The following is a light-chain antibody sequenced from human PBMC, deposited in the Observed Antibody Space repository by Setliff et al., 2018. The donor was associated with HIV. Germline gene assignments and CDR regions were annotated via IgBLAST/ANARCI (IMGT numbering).Light chain of an antibody. V-gene: IGLV2-23*01. J-gene: IGLJ3*02. Sequence: ALTQPASVSGSPGQSITISCTGSSSNIGSYESVSWYQQHPGEVPILIIYNASKRPSGVSNRFSGSKSGNTASLTISSLQAEDEADYYCCSFAGSDSWIFAGGTKVTVL. CDR3: CSFAGSDSWI. CDR2: NAS. CDR1: SSNIGSYES.